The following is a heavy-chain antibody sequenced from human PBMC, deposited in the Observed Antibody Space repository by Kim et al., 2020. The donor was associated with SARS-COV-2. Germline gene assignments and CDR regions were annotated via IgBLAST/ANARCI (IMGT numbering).Heavy chain of an antibody. CDR2: ISWNSGSI. J-gene: IGHJ4*02. Sequence: GGSLRLSCAASGFTFDDYAMHWVRQAPGKGLEWVSGISWNSGSIGYADSVKGRFTISRDNAKNSLYLQMNSLRAEDTALYYCAKGWGSFDYWGQGTLVTVSS. CDR1: GFTFDDYA. D-gene: IGHD3-16*01. CDR3: AKGWGSFDY. V-gene: IGHV3-9*01.